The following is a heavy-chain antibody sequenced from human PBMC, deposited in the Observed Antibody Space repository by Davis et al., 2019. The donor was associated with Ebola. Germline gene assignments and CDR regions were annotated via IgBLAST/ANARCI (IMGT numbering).Heavy chain of an antibody. CDR3: ARHEYQLPLDY. D-gene: IGHD2-2*01. CDR2: VYYDGST. J-gene: IGHJ4*02. CDR1: GGSIRTHY. Sequence: SETLSLTCTVSGGSIRTHYWSWIRQSPGKGLEWIGDVYYDGSTNYNASLKSRVTMSIDPSKNQYSLRLESVTAADTAVYYCARHEYQLPLDYWGQGTLVTVSS. V-gene: IGHV4-59*08.